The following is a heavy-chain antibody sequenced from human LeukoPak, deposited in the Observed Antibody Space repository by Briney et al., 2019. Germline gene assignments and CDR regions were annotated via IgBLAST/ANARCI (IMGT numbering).Heavy chain of an antibody. CDR1: GRSISSYY. CDR2: IYYSGST. J-gene: IGHJ4*02. CDR3: ARLGMMASSGYYYKGIDY. Sequence: SETLSLTCTLSGRSISSYYWSWIRQPPGRGLEWIGYIYYSGSTNHNPSLKSRVTISVDTSKNQFSLKLSSVTAADTAVYYCARLGMMASSGYYYKGIDYWGQGTLVTVSS. D-gene: IGHD3-22*01. V-gene: IGHV4-59*01.